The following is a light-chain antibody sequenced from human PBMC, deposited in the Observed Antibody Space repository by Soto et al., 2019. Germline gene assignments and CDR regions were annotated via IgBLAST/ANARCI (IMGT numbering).Light chain of an antibody. V-gene: IGLV2-14*01. J-gene: IGLJ1*01. CDR1: SSDVGGYNY. Sequence: QSALTQPASVSGSPGQSITITCTGTSSDVGGYNYVSWYQQHPGKAPKLMIYDVSNRPSGVSNRVSGSKSGNTASLTISGLQAEDEADYYCSSYTSSSTLVFGTGTKVTV. CDR2: DVS. CDR3: SSYTSSSTLV.